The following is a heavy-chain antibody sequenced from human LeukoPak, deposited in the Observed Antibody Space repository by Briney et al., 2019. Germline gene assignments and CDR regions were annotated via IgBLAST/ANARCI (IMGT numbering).Heavy chain of an antibody. Sequence: GGSLRLSCAVSGFTFSTYWMHWVRQAPGKGLVWVARIKGDGSSTIYADSVKGRFTISRDNSKNTLYLQTSSLRAEDTAVYYCARASTTVPNLLDHWGRGTLVTVSS. V-gene: IGHV3-74*01. J-gene: IGHJ4*02. CDR2: IKGDGSST. D-gene: IGHD4-17*01. CDR1: GFTFSTYW. CDR3: ARASTTVPNLLDH.